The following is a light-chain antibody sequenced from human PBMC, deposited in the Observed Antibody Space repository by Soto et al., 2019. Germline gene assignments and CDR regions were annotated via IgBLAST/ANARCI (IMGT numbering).Light chain of an antibody. Sequence: DIVMTQSPATLSVSPGDRATLSCRASQSVSSNLAWYQQKPGQAPRLLIYGASTRATGIPARFSGSGSGTECTLTISSLQSEDFAVYYCQQYNNWPRMYTFGQGTKLEIK. J-gene: IGKJ2*01. CDR2: GAS. CDR1: QSVSSN. CDR3: QQYNNWPRMYT. V-gene: IGKV3-15*01.